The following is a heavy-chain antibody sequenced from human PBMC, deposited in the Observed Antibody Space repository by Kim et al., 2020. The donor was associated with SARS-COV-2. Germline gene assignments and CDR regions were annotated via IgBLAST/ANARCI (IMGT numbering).Heavy chain of an antibody. V-gene: IGHV3-21*01. CDR1: GFTFSSYS. D-gene: IGHD3-9*01. J-gene: IGHJ5*02. Sequence: GGSLRLSCAASGFTFSSYSMNWVRQAPGKGLEWVASINGSGNYFYYSHSVEGRFTISRDNAKNSQYLQMDSLRAEDTAVYYCARDRLPYDDTLGDYVMPNPPTFTWFDPWGQGTLVTVSS. CDR3: ARDRLPYDDTLGDYVMPNPPTFTWFDP. CDR2: INGSGNYF.